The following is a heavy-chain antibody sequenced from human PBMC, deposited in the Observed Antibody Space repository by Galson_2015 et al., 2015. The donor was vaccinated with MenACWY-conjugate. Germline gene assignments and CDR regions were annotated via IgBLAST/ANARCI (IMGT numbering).Heavy chain of an antibody. CDR1: GFIFSSHT. Sequence: SLRLSCAASGFIFSSHTMNWVRQAPGKGLERVSSISISSSYIYYADSVKGRFTISRDNAKNSLYLQMNSLAAEDTAVYYCARDYARLEWLSAYYFDYWGQGTPVTVSS. CDR3: ARDYARLEWLSAYYFDY. J-gene: IGHJ4*02. CDR2: ISISSSYI. V-gene: IGHV3-21*01. D-gene: IGHD3-3*01.